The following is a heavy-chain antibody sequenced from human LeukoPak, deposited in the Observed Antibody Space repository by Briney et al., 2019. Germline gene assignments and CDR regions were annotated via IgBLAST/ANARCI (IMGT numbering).Heavy chain of an antibody. CDR3: ARAGGYPLNWFDP. V-gene: IGHV4-59*01. CDR1: GGSISSYY. J-gene: IGHJ5*02. Sequence: SETLSLTCTVSGGSISSYYWSWIRQPPGKGLEWIGYIYCSGSTNYNPSLKSRVTISVDTSKNQFSLKLSSVTAADTAVYYCARAGGYPLNWFDPWGQGTLVTVSS. D-gene: IGHD5-12*01. CDR2: IYCSGST.